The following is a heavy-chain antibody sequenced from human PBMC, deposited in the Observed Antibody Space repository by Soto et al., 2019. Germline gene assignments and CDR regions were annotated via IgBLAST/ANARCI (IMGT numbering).Heavy chain of an antibody. CDR2: IYYSGST. J-gene: IGHJ4*02. CDR3: ARIEVTTVTLYFDY. D-gene: IGHD4-17*01. CDR1: GGSISSSSYY. V-gene: IGHV4-39*01. Sequence: SETLSLTCTVSGGSISSSSYYWGWIRQPPGKGLEWIGSIYYSGSTYYNPSLKSRVTISVDTSKNQFSLKLSSVTAADTAVYYCARIEVTTVTLYFDYWAQGTLVTVSS.